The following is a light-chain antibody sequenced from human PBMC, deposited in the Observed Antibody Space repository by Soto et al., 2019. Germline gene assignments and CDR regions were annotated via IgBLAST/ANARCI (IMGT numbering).Light chain of an antibody. CDR1: SSDIGGYNF. CDR3: FSYRSGDTLV. J-gene: IGLJ3*02. Sequence: QSVLTQPASVSASPGQSITISCTGTSSDIGGYNFVSWYQQHPLKAPKLIIYEVTNRPSGVSSRFSGSKSGNTASLIISGLQAEDEADYYCFSYRSGDTLVFGGGTKLTVL. V-gene: IGLV2-14*01. CDR2: EVT.